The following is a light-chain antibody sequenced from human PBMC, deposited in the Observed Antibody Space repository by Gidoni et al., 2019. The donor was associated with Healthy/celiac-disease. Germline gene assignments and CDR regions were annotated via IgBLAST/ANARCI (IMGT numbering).Light chain of an antibody. V-gene: IGKV3-11*01. CDR1: QSVSSY. Sequence: ELVLTQSPATLSLSAGGRATLSCRASQSVSSYLAWYQQKPGQAPRLLIYDASNRATGIPARFSGSGSGTDFTLTISSLEPEDFAVYYCQQRSNWPRTFGQGTKVEIK. CDR3: QQRSNWPRT. CDR2: DAS. J-gene: IGKJ1*01.